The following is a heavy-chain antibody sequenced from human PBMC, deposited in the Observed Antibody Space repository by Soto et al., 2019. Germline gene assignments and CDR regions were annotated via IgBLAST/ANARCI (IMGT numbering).Heavy chain of an antibody. D-gene: IGHD1-26*01. V-gene: IGHV4-34*01. CDR2: INHSGFT. Sequence: SETLSLTCAVSGGSLRVHYWSWIRQSPEKGLEWIGEINHSGFTNYNPTLKSRVTISRDASKNQFSLRLSSMTAADSAVYFCARAAVKLGATLFDSWGQGTLVTVSS. CDR1: GGSLRVHY. CDR3: ARAAVKLGATLFDS. J-gene: IGHJ4*02.